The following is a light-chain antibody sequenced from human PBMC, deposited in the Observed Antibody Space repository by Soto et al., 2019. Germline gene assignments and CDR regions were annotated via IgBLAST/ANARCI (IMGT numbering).Light chain of an antibody. J-gene: IGKJ4*01. CDR1: QCISRY. CDR2: GAS. CDR3: QQNYFTPPLT. V-gene: IGKV1-39*01. Sequence: DIQMTQSPSSLSASIGDRITITCRASQCISRYLNWYQQKPGKAPNLLIYGASTFKSGVPSRFSGRGSATDFNLTISSLQPEDFATYYCQQNYFTPPLTFGGGTKVDIK.